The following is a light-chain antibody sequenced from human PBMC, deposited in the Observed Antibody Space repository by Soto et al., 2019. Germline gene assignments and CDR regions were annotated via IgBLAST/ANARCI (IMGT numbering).Light chain of an antibody. CDR3: QQRNSYPIS. CDR1: QGLSSD. V-gene: IGKV1-9*01. CDR2: AAS. J-gene: IGKJ5*01. Sequence: DIQLTQSPSFLSASVGDRVTITCRASQGLSSDLAWYQQKPGKAPKLLIYAASTLQSGVPSRFCGSGSGTEFTLTISSLQPEDFATYYCQQRNSYPISFGQGTRLEIK.